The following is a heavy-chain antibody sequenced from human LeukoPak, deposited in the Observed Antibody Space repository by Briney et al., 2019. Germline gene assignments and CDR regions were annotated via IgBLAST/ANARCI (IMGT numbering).Heavy chain of an antibody. Sequence: PGRSLRLSCAASGFTFSSYGMHWVRQAPGKVLEWVAVISYDGSNTYYADSVKGRFTISRDNSKNTLYLQMNSLRAEDTAVYYCAKVGLTVTTILDYFDYWGQGTLVTVSS. CDR2: ISYDGSNT. J-gene: IGHJ4*02. CDR3: AKVGLTVTTILDYFDY. V-gene: IGHV3-30*18. D-gene: IGHD4-11*01. CDR1: GFTFSSYG.